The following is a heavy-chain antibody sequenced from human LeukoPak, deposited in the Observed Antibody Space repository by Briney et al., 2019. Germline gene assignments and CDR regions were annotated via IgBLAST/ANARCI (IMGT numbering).Heavy chain of an antibody. CDR3: ARDRGARPHSGAAFYFDY. J-gene: IGHJ4*02. V-gene: IGHV4-31*03. Sequence: SQTLSLTCTVSGGSISSGGYYWSWIRQHPGKGLEWIGYIYYSGSTYYNPSLKSRVTISVDTSKNQFSLKLSSVTAADTAVYYCARDRGARPHSGAAFYFDYWGQGTLVTVSS. CDR2: IYYSGST. D-gene: IGHD3-10*01. CDR1: GGSISSGGYY.